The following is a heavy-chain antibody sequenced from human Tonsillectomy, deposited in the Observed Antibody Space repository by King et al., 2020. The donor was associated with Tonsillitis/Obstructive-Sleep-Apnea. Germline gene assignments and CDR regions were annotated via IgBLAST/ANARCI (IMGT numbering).Heavy chain of an antibody. V-gene: IGHV3-48*02. CDR1: GFTFSRYS. CDR2: ISTSTI. D-gene: IGHD3-9*01. J-gene: IGHJ4*02. CDR3: ARDHDWSFDY. Sequence: VQLVQSGGGLVQPGGSLRLSCAASGFTFSRYSMNWVRQAPGKGLEWVSYISTSTISYADSVKGRFTISRDNAKNSLYLQMDSLRDDDTALYYCARDHDWSFDYWGQGTLVTVSS.